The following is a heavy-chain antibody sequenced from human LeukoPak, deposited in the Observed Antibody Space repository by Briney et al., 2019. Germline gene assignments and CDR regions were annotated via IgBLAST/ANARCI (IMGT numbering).Heavy chain of an antibody. D-gene: IGHD3-3*01. Sequence: GGSLRLSCAASGFTFDDYAMHWVRQAPGKGLEWVSGISWNSGSIGYADSVKGRFTISRDNAKNSLYLQMNSLRAEDTAVYYCARDSGITIFGVAQYYFDYWGQGTLVTVSS. J-gene: IGHJ4*02. CDR1: GFTFDDYA. CDR2: ISWNSGSI. CDR3: ARDSGITIFGVAQYYFDY. V-gene: IGHV3-9*01.